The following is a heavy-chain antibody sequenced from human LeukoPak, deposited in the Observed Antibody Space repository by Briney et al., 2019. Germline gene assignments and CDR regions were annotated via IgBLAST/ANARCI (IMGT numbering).Heavy chain of an antibody. D-gene: IGHD6-19*01. CDR2: FDPEDGET. Sequence: ASVKVSCKVSGYTLTELSMHWVRQAPGKGLEWMGGFDPEDGETIYAQKFQGRVTMTEDTSTDTAYMELSSLRSEGTAVYYCATSNKWLVKKYFDYWGQGTLVTVSS. CDR1: GYTLTELS. V-gene: IGHV1-24*01. J-gene: IGHJ4*02. CDR3: ATSNKWLVKKYFDY.